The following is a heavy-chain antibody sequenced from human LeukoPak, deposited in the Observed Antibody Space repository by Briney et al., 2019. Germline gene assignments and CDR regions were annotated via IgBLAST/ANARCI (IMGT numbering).Heavy chain of an antibody. Sequence: GGSLRLSCGASGFTLCSYAISCVRQAPGKRLEWVSAISGSGGSTYYADSVKGRFTISRYNSKNTLYLQMNSLRAEDTAVYYCANNKAGCGWFVEFEYWGQGTLVTVSS. CDR1: GFTLCSYA. CDR3: ANNKAGCGWFVEFEY. V-gene: IGHV3-23*01. CDR2: ISGSGGST. D-gene: IGHD6-19*01. J-gene: IGHJ4*02.